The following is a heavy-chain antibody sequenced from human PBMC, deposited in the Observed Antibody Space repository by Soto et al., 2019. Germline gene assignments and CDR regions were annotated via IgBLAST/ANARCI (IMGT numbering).Heavy chain of an antibody. CDR1: GFTFSSYG. CDR2: ISYDGSNK. CDR3: AKDRSDGYNYYYYYGMDV. D-gene: IGHD5-12*01. Sequence: QPGGSLRLSCAASGFTFSSYGMHWVRQAPGKGLEWVAVISYDGSNKYYADSVKGRFTISRDNSKNTLYLQMNSLRAEDTAVYYCAKDRSDGYNYYYYYGMDVWGQGTTVTVSS. V-gene: IGHV3-30*18. J-gene: IGHJ6*02.